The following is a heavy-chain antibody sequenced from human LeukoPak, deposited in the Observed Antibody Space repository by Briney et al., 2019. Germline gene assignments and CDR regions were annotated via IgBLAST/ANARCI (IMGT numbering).Heavy chain of an antibody. CDR2: ISYDGSNK. Sequence: PGGSLRLSCAASGFTFSSYGMHWVRQAPGKGLEWVAVISYDGSNKYYADSVKGRFTISRDNSKNTLYLQMNSLRAEDTAVYYCAKDAAERSGWDPWGQGTLVTVSS. CDR1: GFTFSSYG. J-gene: IGHJ5*02. D-gene: IGHD6-19*01. V-gene: IGHV3-30*18. CDR3: AKDAAERSGWDP.